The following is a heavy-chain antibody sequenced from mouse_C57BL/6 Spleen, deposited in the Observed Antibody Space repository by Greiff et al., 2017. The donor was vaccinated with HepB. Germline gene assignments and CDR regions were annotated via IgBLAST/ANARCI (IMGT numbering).Heavy chain of an antibody. CDR3: AIAPCDYDDGGYAMDY. CDR2: SRNKANDYTT. D-gene: IGHD2-4*01. Sequence: EVHLVESGGGLVQSGRSLRLSCATSGFTFSDFYMEWVRQAPGKGLEWIAASRNKANDYTTDYSASGKGRFIVSRDTSKSILYLQMNALRAEDTAIYYWAIAPCDYDDGGYAMDYWGQGTSVTVSS. CDR1: GFTFSDFY. V-gene: IGHV7-1*01. J-gene: IGHJ4*01.